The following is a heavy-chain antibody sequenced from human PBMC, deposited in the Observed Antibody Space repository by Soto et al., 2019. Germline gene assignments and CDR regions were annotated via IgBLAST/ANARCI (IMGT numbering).Heavy chain of an antibody. CDR2: ISYDGSNK. CDR3: AKDIYSSGWYTHREYFQH. Sequence: GGSLRLSCAASGFTFSSYGMHWVRQAPGKGLEWVAVISYDGSNKYYADSVKGRFTISRDNSKNTLYLQMNSLRAEDTAVYYCAKDIYSSGWYTHREYFQHWGQGTLVTVSS. J-gene: IGHJ1*01. CDR1: GFTFSSYG. V-gene: IGHV3-30*18. D-gene: IGHD6-19*01.